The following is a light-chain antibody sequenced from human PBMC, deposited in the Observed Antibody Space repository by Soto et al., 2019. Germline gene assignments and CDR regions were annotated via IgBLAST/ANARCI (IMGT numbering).Light chain of an antibody. V-gene: IGKV3-15*01. J-gene: IGKJ1*01. CDR3: LQYKNWPRT. Sequence: DIVMTQSPATLSVSPGERAPLSCRASQSVSSNLAWYQHKPGQAPRLLIYDASTRATGIPARFSGSGSGTEFTLTISSLQSEDFAVYYCLQYKNWPRTFGHGTKV. CDR2: DAS. CDR1: QSVSSN.